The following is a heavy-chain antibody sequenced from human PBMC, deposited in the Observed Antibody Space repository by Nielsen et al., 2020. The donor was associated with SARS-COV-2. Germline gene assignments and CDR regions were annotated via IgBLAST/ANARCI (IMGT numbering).Heavy chain of an antibody. Sequence: GGSLRLSCAASGFTFSHYGMHWVRQAPGKGLEWVAVISYDGSNKYYADSVKGRLTISRDNSKNTLYLQMNSLRAEDTAVYYCAKRSGSSWYYYGMDVWGQGTTVTVSS. CDR2: ISYDGSNK. V-gene: IGHV3-30*18. CDR3: AKRSGSSWYYYGMDV. J-gene: IGHJ6*02. D-gene: IGHD6-13*01. CDR1: GFTFSHYG.